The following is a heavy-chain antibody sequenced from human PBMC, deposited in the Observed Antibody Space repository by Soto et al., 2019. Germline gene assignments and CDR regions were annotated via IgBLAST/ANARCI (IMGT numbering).Heavy chain of an antibody. CDR1: GFTFSDYY. J-gene: IGHJ3*02. D-gene: IGHD2-15*01. Sequence: QVQLVESGGGLVKPGGSLRLSCAASGFTFSDYYMSWIRQAPGKGLEWVSYISSSGSTIYYADSVKGRFTISRDNAKNSLYLQTNSLRAEDTAVYYCARWQDIVVVVAAGTDAFDIWGQGTMVTVSS. CDR3: ARWQDIVVVVAAGTDAFDI. V-gene: IGHV3-11*01. CDR2: ISSSGSTI.